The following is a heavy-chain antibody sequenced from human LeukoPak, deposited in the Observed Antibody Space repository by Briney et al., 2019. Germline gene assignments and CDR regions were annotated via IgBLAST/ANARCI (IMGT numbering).Heavy chain of an antibody. CDR2: IKPNSGGT. D-gene: IGHD1-26*01. Sequence: ASVKVSCKASGYTFTFYYMHWVRQAHGQGLEWMGWIKPNSGGTNYAQKFQGRVTMTRDTSISTAYMELSRLRSDDTAVYYCARDKWELRGRNWFDPWGQGTLVTVSS. J-gene: IGHJ5*02. V-gene: IGHV1-2*02. CDR1: GYTFTFYY. CDR3: ARDKWELRGRNWFDP.